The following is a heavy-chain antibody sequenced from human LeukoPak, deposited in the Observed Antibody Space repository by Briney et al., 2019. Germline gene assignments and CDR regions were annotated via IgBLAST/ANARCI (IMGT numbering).Heavy chain of an antibody. J-gene: IGHJ3*02. CDR1: GGSISSYY. Sequence: PSETLSLTCTVSGGSISSYYWSWIRQPPGKGLEWIGEINHSGSTNYNPSLKSRVTISVDTSKNQFSLKLSSVTAADTAVYYCARWEDAFDIWGQGTMVTVSS. CDR3: ARWEDAFDI. D-gene: IGHD1-26*01. CDR2: INHSGST. V-gene: IGHV4-34*01.